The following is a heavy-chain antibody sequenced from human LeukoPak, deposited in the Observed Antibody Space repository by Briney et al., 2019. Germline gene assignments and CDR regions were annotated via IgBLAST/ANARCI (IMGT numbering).Heavy chain of an antibody. Sequence: SETLSLTCTISGGSISSSYWSWIRQPAGEGLEWIGRISTSGSTNYNPSLKSRVTVSVDTSKKQLSLKLTSATAADTAVYYCARDVSWFDAWGQGTLVTVSS. CDR2: ISTSGST. V-gene: IGHV4-4*07. CDR1: GGSISSSY. CDR3: ARDVSWFDA. J-gene: IGHJ5*02.